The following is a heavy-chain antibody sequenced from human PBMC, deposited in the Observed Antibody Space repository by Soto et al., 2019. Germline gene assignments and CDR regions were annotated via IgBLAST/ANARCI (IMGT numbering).Heavy chain of an antibody. CDR1: GGSFSGYY. CDR3: ARRRFVGFYYYYMDV. J-gene: IGHJ6*03. D-gene: IGHD2-21*01. V-gene: IGHV4-34*01. CDR2: INHSGST. Sequence: SETLSLTCAVYGGSFSGYYWSWIRQPPGKGLEWIGEINHSGSTNYNPSLKSRVTISVDTSKNQFSLKLSSVTAADTAVYYCARRRFVGFYYYYMDVWGKGTTVTVSS.